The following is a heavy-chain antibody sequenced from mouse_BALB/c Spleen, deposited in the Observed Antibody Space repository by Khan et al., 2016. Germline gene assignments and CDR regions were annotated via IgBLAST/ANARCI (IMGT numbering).Heavy chain of an antibody. CDR1: GFNIKDYY. J-gene: IGHJ3*01. CDR3: AGEISYHTSRRFAY. D-gene: IGHD2-12*01. CDR2: IDPENGHT. V-gene: IGHV14-1*02. Sequence: VQLQQSGAELVRPGALVKLSCKASGFNIKDYYLHWVKQRPEQGLEWVGWIDPENGHTIYDPKFQGKASMTADPSSNTAHLLLSSLTSEDTGVYYCAGEISYHTSRRFAYWGQGTLVIVSA.